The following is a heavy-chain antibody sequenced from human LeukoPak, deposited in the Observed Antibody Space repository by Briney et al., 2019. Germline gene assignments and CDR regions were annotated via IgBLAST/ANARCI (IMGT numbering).Heavy chain of an antibody. CDR1: GYTFTNYG. J-gene: IGHJ5*02. D-gene: IGHD3-10*01. CDR3: ARDLDYYQDYGSGSYYWSDP. CDR2: ISAYNGNT. V-gene: IGHV1-18*04. Sequence: ASVKVSCKASGYTFTNYGISWVRQAPGQGLEWMGWISAYNGNTNYAQKLQGRVTMTTDISTSTAYIELRSLRSDDTAVYYCARDLDYYQDYGSGSYYWSDPWGQGTLVTVSA.